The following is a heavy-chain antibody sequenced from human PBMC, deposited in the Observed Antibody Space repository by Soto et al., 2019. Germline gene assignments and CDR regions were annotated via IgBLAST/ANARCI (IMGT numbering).Heavy chain of an antibody. CDR1: GFAFSTYA. CDR3: AKVTKRAAAGRYEYYKYGMDV. D-gene: IGHD6-13*01. Sequence: GGSLRLSCAAAGFAFSTYAMTWVRQAPGKGLEWVSVISGSGGSSYYAASVKGRFTISRDNSKNTLFLQMNGLRAEDTAVYYFAKVTKRAAAGRYEYYKYGMDVWGQGTTVTVSS. V-gene: IGHV3-23*01. CDR2: ISGSGGSS. J-gene: IGHJ6*02.